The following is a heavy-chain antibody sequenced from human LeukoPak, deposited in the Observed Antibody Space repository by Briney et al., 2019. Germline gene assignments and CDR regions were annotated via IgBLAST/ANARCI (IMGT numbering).Heavy chain of an antibody. D-gene: IGHD1-26*01. CDR1: GGTFSSYA. V-gene: IGHV1-69*01. CDR3: ARGSGSYYSYYYMDV. Sequence: ASVKVSCKASGGTFSSYAISWVRQAPGQGLEWMGGIIPIFGTANYAQKFQGRVTSTADESTSTAYMELSRLSSEDTAVYYCARGSGSYYSYYYMDVWGKGATVTVSS. J-gene: IGHJ6*03. CDR2: IIPIFGTA.